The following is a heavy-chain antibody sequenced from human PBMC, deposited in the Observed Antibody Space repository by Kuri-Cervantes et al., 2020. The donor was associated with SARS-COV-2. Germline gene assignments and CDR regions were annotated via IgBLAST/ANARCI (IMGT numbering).Heavy chain of an antibody. CDR3: AMLPRPRNAFDI. V-gene: IGHV1-69*13. CDR1: GGTFSSYA. J-gene: IGHJ3*02. D-gene: IGHD3-16*01. CDR2: IIPIFGTA. Sequence: SVQVSCKASGGTFSSYAISRVRQAPGQGLEWMGGIIPIFGTANYAQKFQGRVTITADESTSTAYMELSSLRSEDTAVYYCAMLPRPRNAFDIWGQGTMVTVSS.